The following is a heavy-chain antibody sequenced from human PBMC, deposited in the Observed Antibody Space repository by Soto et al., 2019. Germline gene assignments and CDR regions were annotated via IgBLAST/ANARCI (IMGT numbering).Heavy chain of an antibody. CDR3: ARDASYYYDSSGYYGGY. Sequence: QVHLVQSGAEVKKPGASVKVSCKASGYTFTNYGISWVRQAPGQGLEWMGWISGYNGNTNYAQKFQGRVTMTTDTSTSTASMELRSLGSDDTAVYYCARDASYYYDSSGYYGGYWGQGTLVTVSS. J-gene: IGHJ4*02. CDR2: ISGYNGNT. D-gene: IGHD3-22*01. CDR1: GYTFTNYG. V-gene: IGHV1-18*01.